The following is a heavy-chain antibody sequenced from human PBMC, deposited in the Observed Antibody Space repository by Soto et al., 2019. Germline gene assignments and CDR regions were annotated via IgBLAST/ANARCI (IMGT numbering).Heavy chain of an antibody. CDR3: SKDPHGSGSATFDY. CDR1: GFTFSSYG. D-gene: IGHD3-10*01. V-gene: IGHV3-30*18. Sequence: GGSLRLSCAASGFTFSSYGMHWVRQAPGKGLEWVAVISYDGSNKYYADSVKGRFTISRDNSKNTLYLQMNSLRAEDTAVYYCSKDPHGSGSATFDYWGQGTLVTVSS. J-gene: IGHJ4*02. CDR2: ISYDGSNK.